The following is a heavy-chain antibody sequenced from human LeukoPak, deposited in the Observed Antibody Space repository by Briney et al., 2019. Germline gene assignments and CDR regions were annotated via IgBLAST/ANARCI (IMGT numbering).Heavy chain of an antibody. D-gene: IGHD2-2*02. CDR3: ARGYVLRLLYPLYRGNWFDP. CDR2: INHSGST. CDR1: GGSFCGYY. Sequence: SETLSLTCAVYGGSFCGYYWSWIRQPPGKGLEWIGEINHSGSTNYNPSLKSRVTISVDTSKNQFSLNLSSVTAADTAVYYCARGYVLRLLYPLYRGNWFDPWGQGTLVTVSS. V-gene: IGHV4-34*01. J-gene: IGHJ5*02.